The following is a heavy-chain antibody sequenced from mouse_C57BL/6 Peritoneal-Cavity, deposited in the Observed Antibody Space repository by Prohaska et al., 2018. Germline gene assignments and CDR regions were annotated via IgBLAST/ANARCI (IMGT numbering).Heavy chain of an antibody. CDR3: ARGDYYGSSYAMDY. V-gene: IGHV1-61*01. CDR2: IYPSDSET. D-gene: IGHD1-1*01. Sequence: GAELVRPGSSVKLSCKASGYTFTSYWMDWVKQRPGQGLEWIGNIYPSDSETHYNQKFKDKATLTVDKSSSTAYMQLSSLTSEDSAVYYCARGDYYGSSYAMDYWGQGTPVTVSS. CDR1: GYTFTSYW. J-gene: IGHJ4*01.